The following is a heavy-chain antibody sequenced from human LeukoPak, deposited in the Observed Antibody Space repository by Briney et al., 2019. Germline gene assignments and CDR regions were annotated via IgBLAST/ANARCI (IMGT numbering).Heavy chain of an antibody. CDR3: ARENVDYDFWSGYPNWFDP. J-gene: IGHJ5*02. Sequence: GGSLRLSCAASGFTFSNYWMSWVRQAPGKGLEWVANIRQDGSEKYYVDSVEGRFTISRDNAKKSLYLQMNSLRAEDTAVYYCARENVDYDFWSGYPNWFDPWGQGTLVTVSS. D-gene: IGHD3-3*01. CDR1: GFTFSNYW. CDR2: IRQDGSEK. V-gene: IGHV3-7*05.